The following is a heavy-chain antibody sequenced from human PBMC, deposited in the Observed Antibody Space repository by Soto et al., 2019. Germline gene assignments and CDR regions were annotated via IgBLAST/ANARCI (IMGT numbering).Heavy chain of an antibody. V-gene: IGHV1-8*01. Sequence: QVQLVQSGAEVKKPGASVKVSCKASGYNFIDYDINWVRQATGQGLEWMGWMTPNSGDTGYAQKFQGRISLTRDTSTGTAYMELTSLESDDTAVYYCVRNPYSSGRFDPWGQGTLVTVSS. J-gene: IGHJ5*02. CDR3: VRNPYSSGRFDP. CDR1: GYNFIDYD. D-gene: IGHD6-19*01. CDR2: MTPNSGDT.